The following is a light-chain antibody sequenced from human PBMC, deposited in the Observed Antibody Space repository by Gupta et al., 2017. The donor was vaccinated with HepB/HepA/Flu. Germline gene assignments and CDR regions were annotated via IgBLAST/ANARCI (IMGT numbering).Light chain of an antibody. J-gene: IGKJ5*01. V-gene: IGKV1-9*01. CDR2: AAS. CDR3: QQRHDYPIT. CDR1: QGVGSY. Sequence: DIQLTQSPSFLSASVGDRVTITCRASQGVGSYFAWYQQKPGKAPKILIYAASTVQSGVPSRFSGSGSGTEFTLTISSLQPEDFAVYYCQQRHDYPITFGQGTRLEIK.